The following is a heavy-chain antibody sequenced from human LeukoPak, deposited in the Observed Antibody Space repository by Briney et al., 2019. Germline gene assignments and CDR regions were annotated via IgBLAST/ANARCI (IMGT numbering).Heavy chain of an antibody. CDR3: VRDPSAMSNV. CDR2: INTDGSST. D-gene: IGHD6-6*01. V-gene: IGHV3-74*01. J-gene: IGHJ4*01. CDR1: GCNFSDYW. Sequence: AGSLTLSCAASGCNFSDYWMYWVRQTPGQGLVCVSLINTDGSSTRYADSVKGRFTITRDNAKNTLYLQMDTLPVEDAAVNYCVRDPSAMSNVWGQGTLVTVSS.